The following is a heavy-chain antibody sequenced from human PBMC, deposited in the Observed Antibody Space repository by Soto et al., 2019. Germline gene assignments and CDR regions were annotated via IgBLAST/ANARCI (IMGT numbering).Heavy chain of an antibody. CDR3: ARHPPLGSGNLNRHTAYYYYYYMDV. D-gene: IGHD3-10*01. V-gene: IGHV4-39*01. CDR2: IYYSGST. Sequence: SETLSLTCTVSGGSISSSSYYWGWIRQPPRKGLEWIGSIYYSGSTYYNSSLKSRVTISVDTSKNQFSLKLSSVTAADTAVYYCARHPPLGSGNLNRHTAYYYYYYMDVWGKGTTVTVSS. J-gene: IGHJ6*03. CDR1: GGSISSSSYY.